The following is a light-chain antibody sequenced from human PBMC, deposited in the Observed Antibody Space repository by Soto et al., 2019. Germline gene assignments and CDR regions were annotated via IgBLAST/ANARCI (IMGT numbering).Light chain of an antibody. J-gene: IGKJ1*01. CDR2: GAS. Sequence: EIVMTQSPATLSVSPGERATLSCRASQSVSSNLAWYQQKPGQAPRLLIYGASTRATGIPARFSGSGSGTEFTLTISSLQSEDFAVYYCQHVNSWPLLFGQGTKV. V-gene: IGKV3-15*01. CDR3: QHVNSWPLL. CDR1: QSVSSN.